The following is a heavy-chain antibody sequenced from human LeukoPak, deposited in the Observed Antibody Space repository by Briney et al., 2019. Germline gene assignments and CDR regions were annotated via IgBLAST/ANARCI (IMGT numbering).Heavy chain of an antibody. D-gene: IGHD4-17*01. CDR2: IYYSGST. CDR3: ARGFPTVTGENWFDP. Sequence: PSQTLSLTCTVSGGSISSGGYYWSWIRQHPGKGLEWIGYIYYSGSTYYNPPLKSRVTISVDTSKNQFSLKLSSVTAADTAVYYCARGFPTVTGENWFDPWGQGTLVTVSS. J-gene: IGHJ5*02. V-gene: IGHV4-31*03. CDR1: GGSISSGGYY.